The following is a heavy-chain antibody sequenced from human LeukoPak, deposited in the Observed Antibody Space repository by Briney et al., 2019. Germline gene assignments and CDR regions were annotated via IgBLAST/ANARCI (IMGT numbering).Heavy chain of an antibody. D-gene: IGHD1-26*01. Sequence: GESLKISCKGSGYSFTSYWINWVRQMPGKGLEWMGTIDPSDSYTNYSPSFQGHVTISADNSISTAYLQWSSLKASDTAMYYCARLPQLGSDYWGQETLVTVSS. J-gene: IGHJ4*02. CDR3: ARLPQLGSDY. V-gene: IGHV5-10-1*01. CDR1: GYSFTSYW. CDR2: IDPSDSYT.